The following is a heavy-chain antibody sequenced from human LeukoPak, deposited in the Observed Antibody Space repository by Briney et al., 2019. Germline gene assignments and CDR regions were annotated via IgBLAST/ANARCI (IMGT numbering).Heavy chain of an antibody. Sequence: GGSLRLSCAASGFTFSTYAMNWVRQAPEKGLEWVSGIRNSGDTTFYADSVKGRFTISRDNSKNTLFLQMNSLRAEDTAVYYCARGVAVAGSWYWFDPWGQGTLVTVSS. CDR2: IRNSGDTT. J-gene: IGHJ5*02. CDR1: GFTFSTYA. CDR3: ARGVAVAGSWYWFDP. D-gene: IGHD6-19*01. V-gene: IGHV3-23*01.